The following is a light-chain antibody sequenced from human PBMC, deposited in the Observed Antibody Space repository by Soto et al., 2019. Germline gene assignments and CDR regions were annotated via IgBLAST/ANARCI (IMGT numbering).Light chain of an antibody. Sequence: EIVMTQSPATLSVSPGERATLFCRASQSVSSNLAWYQQKPGQAPRLLIYGASTRATGIPARFSGSGSGTEFTLTISSLQSEDFAVYYCQQYNNWPPYTFGQGPKLEIK. V-gene: IGKV3-15*01. CDR2: GAS. CDR3: QQYNNWPPYT. CDR1: QSVSSN. J-gene: IGKJ2*01.